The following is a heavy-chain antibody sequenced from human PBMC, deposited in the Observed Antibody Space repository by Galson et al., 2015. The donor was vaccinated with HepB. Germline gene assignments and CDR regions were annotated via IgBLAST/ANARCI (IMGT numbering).Heavy chain of an antibody. V-gene: IGHV1-18*04. J-gene: IGHJ4*02. CDR3: AREESSSWYFDY. CDR2: TSTYNGNT. CDR1: GYTFTSYG. D-gene: IGHD6-13*01. Sequence: SVKVSCKASGYTFTSYGISWVRQAPGQGLEWMGWTSTYNGNTNYAQKLQGRVTMTTDTSTSTAYMELRSLRSDDTAVYYCAREESSSWYFDYWGQGTLVTVSS.